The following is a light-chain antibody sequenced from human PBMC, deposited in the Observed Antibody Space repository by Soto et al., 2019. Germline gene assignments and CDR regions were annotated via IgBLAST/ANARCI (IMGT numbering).Light chain of an antibody. CDR2: KAS. CDR1: QSVSGW. V-gene: IGKV1-5*03. Sequence: DIQMTQSPSTLSASVGDRVTITCRASQSVSGWLAWYQQKPGQAPKLLIYKASILESGVPLRFSGSGSGTEFTLTISSLQPEDFATYYCQQSITFGGGTKVEI. CDR3: QQSIT. J-gene: IGKJ4*01.